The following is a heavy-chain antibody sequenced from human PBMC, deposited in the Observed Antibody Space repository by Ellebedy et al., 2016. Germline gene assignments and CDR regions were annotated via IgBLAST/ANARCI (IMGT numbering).Heavy chain of an antibody. CDR3: ARVRSSGFYSNYDLDV. CDR2: ILDNGIDK. J-gene: IGHJ6*02. V-gene: IGHV3-33*01. CDR1: GFDFRALV. D-gene: IGHD3-22*01. Sequence: GESLKISXAASGFDFRALVMHWIRQIPGEGLEWVAAILDNGIDKNYRDSVKGRFTISRDNSKNRVYLQMNSLRVEDTAVYYCARVRSSGFYSNYDLDVWGQGTTVTVSS.